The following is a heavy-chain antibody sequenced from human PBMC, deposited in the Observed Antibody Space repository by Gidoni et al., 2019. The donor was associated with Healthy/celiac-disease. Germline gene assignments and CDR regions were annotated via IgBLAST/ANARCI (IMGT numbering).Heavy chain of an antibody. V-gene: IGHV3-15*01. CDR2: IKSKTDGGTT. J-gene: IGHJ4*02. D-gene: IGHD2-21*01. CDR3: TTDLVEGELNCGGDCYWGGY. CDR1: GFTFSNAW. Sequence: EVQLVESGGGLVKPGVSLRLSCAASGFTFSNAWMSWVRQAPGKGLGWVGRIKSKTDGGTTDYAAPVKGRFTISRDDSKNTLYLQMNSLKTEDTAVYYCTTDLVEGELNCGGDCYWGGYWGQGTLVTVSS.